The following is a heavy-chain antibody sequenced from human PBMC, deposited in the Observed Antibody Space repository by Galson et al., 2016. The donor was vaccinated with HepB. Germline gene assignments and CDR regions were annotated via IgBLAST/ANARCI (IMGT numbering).Heavy chain of an antibody. CDR2: IDPSDCDT. CDR3: ARQGRYHFESKGDY. V-gene: IGHV5-10-1*01. D-gene: IGHD3-3*02. CDR1: GYTFTTYW. Sequence: QSGAEVKKPGESLKIFCKASGYTFTTYWITWVRQVPGKGLEWVGRIDPSDCDTNYNPSFFGQVNISTDRSISTAYLQWSSLKASDSAIYYCARQGRYHFESKGDYWGPGTLVTVSS. J-gene: IGHJ4*02.